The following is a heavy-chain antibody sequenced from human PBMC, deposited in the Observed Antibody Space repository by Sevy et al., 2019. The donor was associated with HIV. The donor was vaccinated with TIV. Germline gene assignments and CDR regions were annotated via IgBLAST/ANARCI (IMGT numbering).Heavy chain of an antibody. CDR1: GYTFTNYA. CDR2: ISGFNGDT. Sequence: ASVKVSCKASGYTFTNYAIPWVRQAPGQGLEWMGWISGFNGDTKNAETFQGRFTMTTDTSTKTAYMDLRSLRSDDTAVYYCVRGTTFYDFWTGGDYWGQGTLVTVSS. V-gene: IGHV1-18*01. D-gene: IGHD3-3*01. J-gene: IGHJ4*02. CDR3: VRGTTFYDFWTGGDY.